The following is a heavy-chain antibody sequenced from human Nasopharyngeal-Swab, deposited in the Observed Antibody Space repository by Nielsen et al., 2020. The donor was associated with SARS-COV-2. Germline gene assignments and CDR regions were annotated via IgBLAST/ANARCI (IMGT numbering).Heavy chain of an antibody. J-gene: IGHJ3*02. D-gene: IGHD2-15*01. CDR3: ARWDIVVVVADTGAFDI. Sequence: SETLSLTFTVSGGSISSYYWNWIRQPPGKGLEWIGYIYYIGSTNYNPSLKSRVTISVDTSKNQFSLKLSSVTAADTAVYYCARWDIVVVVADTGAFDIWGQGTMVTVSS. CDR1: GGSISSYY. CDR2: IYYIGST. V-gene: IGHV4-59*01.